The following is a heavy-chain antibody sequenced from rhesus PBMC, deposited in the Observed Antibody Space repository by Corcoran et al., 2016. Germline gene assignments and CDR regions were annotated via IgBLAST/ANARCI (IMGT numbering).Heavy chain of an antibody. CDR2: IYGSGGNT. CDR3: ARRGYSGYFDY. J-gene: IGHJ4*01. V-gene: IGHV4-76*01. D-gene: IGHD5-42*01. CDR1: GGSISGGYD. Sequence: QVQLQESGPGLVKPSETLSLTCAVSGGSISGGYDWSWIRQPPGKGLEWIGGIYGSGGNTEYNPSLKSRVTISIDTSKNQFSLKLSSVTAADTAMYYCARRGYSGYFDYWGQGVLVTVSS.